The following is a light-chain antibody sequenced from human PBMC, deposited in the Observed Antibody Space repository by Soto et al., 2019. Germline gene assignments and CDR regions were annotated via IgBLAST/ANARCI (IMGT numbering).Light chain of an antibody. CDR2: GAS. Sequence: EIVLTQSPGTLSLSPGERATLSCRASQSVSSSYLAWYQQKPGQAPRLLIYGASSRATGIPDRFSGSGSGTDFTLTIGRLEPEDFAVYYCQQSGSSPQTFGQGTKVDIK. CDR1: QSVSSSY. J-gene: IGKJ1*01. CDR3: QQSGSSPQT. V-gene: IGKV3-20*01.